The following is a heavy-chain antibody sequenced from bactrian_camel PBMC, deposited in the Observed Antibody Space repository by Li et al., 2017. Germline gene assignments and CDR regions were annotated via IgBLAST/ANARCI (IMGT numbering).Heavy chain of an antibody. Sequence: HVQLVESGGGSVQAGGSLKLSCLASGAIFSDCRMDWYRLAPGQERELVSSLNTDGRINYADSVKGRFTVSRDTAKNTMYLEMKSLKPEDTAMYYCAAATRASGAVYSDLTGNWVFGFWGQGTQVTVS. CDR2: LNTDGRI. J-gene: IGHJ6*01. CDR3: AAATRASGAVYSDLTGNWVFGF. CDR1: GAIFSDCR. D-gene: IGHD2*01. V-gene: IGHV3S53*01.